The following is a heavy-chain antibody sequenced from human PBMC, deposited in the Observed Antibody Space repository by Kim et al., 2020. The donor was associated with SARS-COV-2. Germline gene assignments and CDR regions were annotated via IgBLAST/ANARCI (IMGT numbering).Heavy chain of an antibody. V-gene: IGHV3-64D*06. CDR3: VKGNHMVRGVIIEGHFDY. Sequence: GGSLRLSCSASGFTFSSYAMHWVRQAPGKGLEYVSAISSNGGSTYYADSVKGRFTISRDNSKNTLYLQMSSLRAEDTAVYYCVKGNHMVRGVIIEGHFDYWGQGTLVTVSS. CDR1: GFTFSSYA. CDR2: ISSNGGST. J-gene: IGHJ4*02. D-gene: IGHD3-10*01.